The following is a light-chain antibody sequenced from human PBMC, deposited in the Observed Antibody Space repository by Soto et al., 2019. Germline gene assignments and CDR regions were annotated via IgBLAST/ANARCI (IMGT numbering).Light chain of an antibody. CDR2: RAS. V-gene: IGKV1-5*03. CDR1: QSISSW. J-gene: IGKJ4*01. CDR3: QQYKGFPIT. Sequence: DIQMTQSPSTLSASVGDRVTLTCRASQSISSWLAWYQQKPGKAPKLLIYRASNLDSGVPSRFSGSGSGTEFTLTISSLQPDDFATYYCQQYKGFPITFGGGTKV.